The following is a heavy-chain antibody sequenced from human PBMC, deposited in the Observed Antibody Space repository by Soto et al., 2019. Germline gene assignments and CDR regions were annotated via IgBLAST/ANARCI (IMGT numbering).Heavy chain of an antibody. J-gene: IGHJ6*02. D-gene: IGHD2-2*01. Sequence: GSLRLSCAASGFTFSSYGMHWVRQAPGKGLEWVASISTSSNLIYYEDSVKGRFTVSRDNTKNSMYLQMISLRAEDTAIYYCARGMKTAVFYGMDVWGQGTTVTVSS. CDR3: ARGMKTAVFYGMDV. V-gene: IGHV3-21*01. CDR2: ISTSSNLI. CDR1: GFTFSSYG.